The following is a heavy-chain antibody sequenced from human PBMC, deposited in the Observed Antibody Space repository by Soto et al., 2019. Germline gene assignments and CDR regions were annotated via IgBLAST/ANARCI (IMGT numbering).Heavy chain of an antibody. Sequence: QVQLQESGPGLVKPSQTLSLTCTVSGGSISSGGYYWSWIRQHPGKGLEWIGYIYYSGSTYYNPSLKSRVTIPVDTSKNQFSLKLSSVTAADTAVYYCARGSTYYGSGSYYNGALDYWGQGTLVTVSS. CDR2: IYYSGST. CDR3: ARGSTYYGSGSYYNGALDY. V-gene: IGHV4-31*03. CDR1: GGSISSGGYY. J-gene: IGHJ4*02. D-gene: IGHD3-10*01.